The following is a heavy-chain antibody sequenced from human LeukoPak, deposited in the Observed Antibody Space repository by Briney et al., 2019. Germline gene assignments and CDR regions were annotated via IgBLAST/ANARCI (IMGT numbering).Heavy chain of an antibody. CDR2: ISGSGGNT. J-gene: IGHJ3*02. Sequence: GGSLRLSCAASGFTFSTYGMSWVRQAPGKGLEWVSAISGSGGNTHYADSVKGRFTISRDNSKNTLYLQMNSLRAEDTALYYCARASGRYSDAFDIWGQGTMVTVSS. CDR1: GFTFSTYG. V-gene: IGHV3-23*01. D-gene: IGHD1-26*01. CDR3: ARASGRYSDAFDI.